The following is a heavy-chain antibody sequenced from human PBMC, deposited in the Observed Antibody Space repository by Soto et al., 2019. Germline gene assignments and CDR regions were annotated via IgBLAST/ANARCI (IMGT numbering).Heavy chain of an antibody. CDR3: ARLNRAYGDYGDYYYYYMDV. J-gene: IGHJ6*03. CDR2: IYYSGST. V-gene: IGHV4-59*08. CDR1: GGSISSYY. Sequence: QSQTLSLTCTVSGGSISSYYWSWIRQPPGKGLEWIGYIYYSGSTNYNPSLKSRVTISVDTSKNQFSLKLSSVTAADTAVYYCARLNRAYGDYGDYYYYYMDVWGKGTTVTVSS. D-gene: IGHD4-17*01.